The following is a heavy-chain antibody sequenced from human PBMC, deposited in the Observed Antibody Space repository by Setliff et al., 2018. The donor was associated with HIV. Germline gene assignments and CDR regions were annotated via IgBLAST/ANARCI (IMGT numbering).Heavy chain of an antibody. CDR1: GGSIISYY. D-gene: IGHD3-22*01. CDR3: ARPKSTYYYDSSDDAFDI. CDR2: IYSSGST. Sequence: SETLSLTCTVSGGSIISYYWSWIRQPPGKGLEWIGYIYSSGSTNYNPSLKSRVTISVDTSKNQFSLKLSSVTAADTAVYFCARPKSTYYYDSSDDAFDIWGQGTMVTVSS. J-gene: IGHJ3*02. V-gene: IGHV4-59*08.